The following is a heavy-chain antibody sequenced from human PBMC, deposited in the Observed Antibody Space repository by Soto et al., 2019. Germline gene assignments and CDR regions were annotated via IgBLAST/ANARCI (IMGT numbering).Heavy chain of an antibody. CDR2: ISGSGGST. CDR1: GFTFSSYA. Sequence: GGSLKLSCAASGFTFSSYAMSWVRQAPGKGLEWVSDISGSGGSTYYADSVKGRFTISRDNSKKTLYLQMNSLRAEDTAVYYCAKAVVAATYSFDYWGQGTLVTVSS. CDR3: AKAVVAATYSFDY. V-gene: IGHV3-23*01. J-gene: IGHJ4*02. D-gene: IGHD2-15*01.